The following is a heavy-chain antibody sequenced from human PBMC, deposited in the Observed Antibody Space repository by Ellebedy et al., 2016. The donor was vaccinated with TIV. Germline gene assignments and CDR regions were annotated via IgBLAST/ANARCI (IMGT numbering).Heavy chain of an antibody. Sequence: MPSDTLSLTCTVPGYSVPTVGDYWGSLRRPPGKGLEWLGSTFYFGGSDYYNPSFKSRVTISLDTSANQFFLRLTSLTAADTATYYCARHRRTTRTTEYWGRGILVTVSS. D-gene: IGHD4-17*01. CDR1: GYSVPTVGDY. V-gene: IGHV4-39*01. CDR2: TFYFGGSD. J-gene: IGHJ4*02. CDR3: ARHRRTTRTTEY.